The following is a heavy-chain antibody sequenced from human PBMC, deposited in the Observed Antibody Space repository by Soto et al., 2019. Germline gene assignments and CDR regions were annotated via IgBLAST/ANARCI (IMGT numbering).Heavy chain of an antibody. Sequence: SETRSLTCTVSGGSISSTSYYWGWIRQPPGKGXXGXGSXXXXXSXXXNPSLKSRVTISVDTSKTQFSLKLSSVTAADTAVYYCARHADAFDIWGQGTRVTASS. CDR2: XXXXXSX. CDR1: GGSISSTSYY. J-gene: IGHJ3*02. CDR3: ARHADAFDI. V-gene: IGHV4-39*01.